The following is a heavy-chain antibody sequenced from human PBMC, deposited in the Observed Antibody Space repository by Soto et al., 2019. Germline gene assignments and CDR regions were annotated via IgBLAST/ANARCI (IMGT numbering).Heavy chain of an antibody. CDR1: GGSISSYY. CDR2: IYTSGST. J-gene: IGHJ6*02. CDR3: ARDIVVVPAATHYYYYGMDV. V-gene: IGHV4-4*07. Sequence: SETLSLTCTVFGGSISSYYWSWIRQPAGKGLEWIGRIYTSGSTNYNPSLKSRVTMSVDTSKNQFSLKLSSVTAADTAVYYCARDIVVVPAATHYYYYGMDVWGQGTTVTVSS. D-gene: IGHD2-2*01.